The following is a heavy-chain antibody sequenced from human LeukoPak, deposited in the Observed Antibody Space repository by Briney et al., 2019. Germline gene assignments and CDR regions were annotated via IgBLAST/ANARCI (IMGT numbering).Heavy chain of an antibody. Sequence: PGGSLRLSCAASGFTFSSYSMNWVRQAPGKGLEWVSSISSSSSYIYYADSVKGRFTISRDNAKNSLYLQMNSLRAEDTAVYYCARGLNKWELLGGGFDYWGQGTLVTVSS. D-gene: IGHD1-26*01. CDR1: GFTFSSYS. CDR3: ARGLNKWELLGGGFDY. CDR2: ISSSSSYI. V-gene: IGHV3-21*01. J-gene: IGHJ4*02.